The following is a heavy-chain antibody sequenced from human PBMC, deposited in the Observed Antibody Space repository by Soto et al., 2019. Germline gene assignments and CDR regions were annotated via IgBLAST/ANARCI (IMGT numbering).Heavy chain of an antibody. D-gene: IGHD3-3*01. CDR1: GFTFSSYA. V-gene: IGHV3-23*01. CDR3: AKDVDHYDFWSGSETYGMDV. CDR2: ISGSGGST. J-gene: IGHJ6*02. Sequence: PGGSLRLSCAASGFTFSSYAMSWVRQAPGKGLEWVSAISGSGGSTYYADSVKGRFTISRDNSKNTLYLQMNSLRAEDTAVYYCAKDVDHYDFWSGSETYGMDVWGQGTTVTVSS.